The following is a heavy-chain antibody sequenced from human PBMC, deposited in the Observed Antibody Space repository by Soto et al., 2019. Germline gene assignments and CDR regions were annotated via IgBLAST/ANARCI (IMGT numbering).Heavy chain of an antibody. CDR2: IYDSGST. Sequence: QVQLQESGPGLVKPSETLSLTCSVSGGSIGSYYWSWIRQPPGKGLEWLGYIYDSGSTNYNPSLKSRVTISVDASKNQFSLKLSSVTAADTAVYYCARGGWRQIDYWGQGTLVTVSS. J-gene: IGHJ4*02. CDR3: ARGGWRQIDY. D-gene: IGHD3-3*01. CDR1: GGSIGSYY. V-gene: IGHV4-59*08.